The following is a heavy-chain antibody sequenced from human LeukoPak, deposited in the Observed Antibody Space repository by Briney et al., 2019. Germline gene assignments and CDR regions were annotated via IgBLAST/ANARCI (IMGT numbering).Heavy chain of an antibody. CDR2: INSGGST. D-gene: IGHD3-10*01. V-gene: IGHV3-53*01. Sequence: PGGSLRLSCAASGFTVSSNYMNWVRQAPGQGLEWVSVINSGGSTHYADSVKGRFTISRDNSKNTLYLQMNSLRAQDTAVYYCARALYYYGSGSDNFLYYWGQGTLVTVSS. J-gene: IGHJ4*02. CDR3: ARALYYYGSGSDNFLYY. CDR1: GFTVSSNY.